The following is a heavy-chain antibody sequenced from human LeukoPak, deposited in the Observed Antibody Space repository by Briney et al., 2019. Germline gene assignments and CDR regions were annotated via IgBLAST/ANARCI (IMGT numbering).Heavy chain of an antibody. V-gene: IGHV3-23*01. CDR3: AKDGLLWVGEFVFDY. CDR2: ISGSGGST. D-gene: IGHD3-10*01. Sequence: LSGGSLRLSCAASGFTFSSYGMSWVRQAPGKGLEWVSAISGSGGSTYYADSVKGRFTISRDNSKNTLFLQMNSLRDEDTAVYYCAKDGLLWVGEFVFDYWGQGTLVTVSS. J-gene: IGHJ4*02. CDR1: GFTFSSYG.